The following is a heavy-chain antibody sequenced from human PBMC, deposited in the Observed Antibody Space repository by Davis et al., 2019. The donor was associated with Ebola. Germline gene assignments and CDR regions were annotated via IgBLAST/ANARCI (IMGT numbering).Heavy chain of an antibody. J-gene: IGHJ6*03. CDR2: IKQEGSEK. D-gene: IGHD3-3*01. CDR1: GFTFSRYW. CDR3: ASDVPGITIFGVTPQDYYLDV. V-gene: IGHV3-7*01. Sequence: PGGSLRLSCAASGFTFSRYWMTWVRQAPGKGLEWVANIKQEGSEKYYVDSVKGRFTISIDNARNLLFLQMHTLRAEDTAVYYCASDVPGITIFGVTPQDYYLDVWGKGTTVTVSS.